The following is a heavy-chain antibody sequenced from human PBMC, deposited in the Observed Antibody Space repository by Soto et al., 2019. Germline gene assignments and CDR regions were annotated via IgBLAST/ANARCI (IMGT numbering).Heavy chain of an antibody. CDR3: AKWNGYGDH. J-gene: IGHJ4*02. D-gene: IGHD1-1*01. Sequence: EVQLLESGGGLVQPGGSLRLSCAVSGFSFSTYGVTWVRQAPGKGLEWVSGVSGGSGTTHYADSVKGRFTITGDTSKNTVYLQINCLKVEDTAGYCCAKWNGYGDHWGQGTLVTVS. V-gene: IGHV3-23*01. CDR2: VSGGSGTT. CDR1: GFSFSTYG.